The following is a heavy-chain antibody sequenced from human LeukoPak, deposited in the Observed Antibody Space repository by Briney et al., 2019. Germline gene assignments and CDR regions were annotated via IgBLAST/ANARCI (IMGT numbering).Heavy chain of an antibody. J-gene: IGHJ5*02. CDR2: ISGCNGKT. CDR1: GYTFSSHG. CDR3: ARDGESGYDSFDWFDP. V-gene: IGHV1-18*04. Sequence: GSSETVSCKASGYTFSSHGISWVRQAPGQGLEWMGWISGCNGKTNYAQNFQGRVTMTTDTSTSTAYLELRSLRSDDTAVYYCARDGESGYDSFDWFDPWGQGTLVTV. D-gene: IGHD5-12*01.